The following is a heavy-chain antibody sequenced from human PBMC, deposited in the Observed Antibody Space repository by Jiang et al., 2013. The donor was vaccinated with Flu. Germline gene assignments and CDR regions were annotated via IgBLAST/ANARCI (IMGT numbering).Heavy chain of an antibody. J-gene: IGHJ4*02. D-gene: IGHD5-18*01. CDR2: IYYTGIT. V-gene: IGHV4-59*08. CDR3: ARRHNTPEAKYYFDY. Sequence: GSGLVKPSETLSLTCTVSGGSISGYYWSWIRQPPGKGLEWIGYIYYTGITNYNPSLKSRVTMSVDTSNNQFSLKVSSLTATDTAVYYCARRHNTPEAKYYFDYWGQGTLVTASS. CDR1: GGSISGYY.